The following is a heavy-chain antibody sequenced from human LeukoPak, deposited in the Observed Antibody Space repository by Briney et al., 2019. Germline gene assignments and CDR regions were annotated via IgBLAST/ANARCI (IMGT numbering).Heavy chain of an antibody. CDR1: GFTFSSYW. CDR3: ARDLLKEFCSGTSCYASPDY. Sequence: GGSLRLPCAASGFTFSSYWMSWVRQAPGKGLEWVANINQDGSKKYYVDSVKGRFTISRDNAKNSLYLQMNNLRAEDTAVYYCARDLLKEFCSGTSCYASPDYWGQGTLVTVSS. D-gene: IGHD2-2*01. J-gene: IGHJ4*02. CDR2: INQDGSKK. V-gene: IGHV3-7*01.